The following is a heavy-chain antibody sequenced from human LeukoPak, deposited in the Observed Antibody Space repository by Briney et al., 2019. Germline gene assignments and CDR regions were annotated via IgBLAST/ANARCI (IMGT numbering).Heavy chain of an antibody. CDR2: ISYDGSNK. Sequence: GGSLRLSCAASGFTFSSYAMHWVRQAPGKGLEWVAVISYDGSNKYYADSVKGRFTNSRDNSKNTLYLQMNSLRAEDTAVYYCARTLPPTYYDFWSGYWYYYYYGMDVWGQGTTVTVSS. J-gene: IGHJ6*02. CDR1: GFTFSSYA. D-gene: IGHD3-3*01. V-gene: IGHV3-30-3*01. CDR3: ARTLPPTYYDFWSGYWYYYYYGMDV.